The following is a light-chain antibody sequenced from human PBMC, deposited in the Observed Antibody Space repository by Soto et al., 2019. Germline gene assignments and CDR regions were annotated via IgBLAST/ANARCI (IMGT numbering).Light chain of an antibody. V-gene: IGLV2-14*01. CDR3: TSYTRTRNLL. CDR1: SSDVGTYNY. J-gene: IGLJ2*01. Sequence: QSLLTQPASVSGSPGQSITISCTGTSSDVGTYNYVSWYQHHPGRAPKLIIFEVSHRPSGVSDRFSASKSGNTASLTISGLQTEDEADYYCTSYTRTRNLLFGGGTKLTVL. CDR2: EVS.